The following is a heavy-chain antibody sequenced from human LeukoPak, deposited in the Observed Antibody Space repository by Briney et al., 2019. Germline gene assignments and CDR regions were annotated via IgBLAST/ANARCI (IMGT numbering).Heavy chain of an antibody. CDR2: IYYSGST. Sequence: PSETLSLTCTVSGGSISDYYWSWIRQPPGKGLEWIGYIYYSGSTNYNPSLKSRVTISVDTSKNQFPLRLNSVTAADTAVYYCARDRDDHNGYYYFDFWGQGTLVTVSS. CDR1: GGSISDYY. J-gene: IGHJ4*02. V-gene: IGHV4-59*01. D-gene: IGHD5-24*01. CDR3: ARDRDDHNGYYYFDF.